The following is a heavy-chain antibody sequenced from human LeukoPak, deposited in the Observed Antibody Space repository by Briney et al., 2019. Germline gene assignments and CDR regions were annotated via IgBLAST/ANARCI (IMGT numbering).Heavy chain of an antibody. J-gene: IGHJ4*02. Sequence: GGSLRLSCAASGFTFSSYWMHWVRQAPGKGLVWVSRISGDGSSTSYADSVKGRCTISRDNAKNSLYLQMNSLRAEDTAVYYCASGGRGTYYYGSADYWGQGTLVTVSS. CDR3: ASGGRGTYYYGSADY. V-gene: IGHV3-74*01. CDR2: ISGDGSST. CDR1: GFTFSSYW. D-gene: IGHD3-10*01.